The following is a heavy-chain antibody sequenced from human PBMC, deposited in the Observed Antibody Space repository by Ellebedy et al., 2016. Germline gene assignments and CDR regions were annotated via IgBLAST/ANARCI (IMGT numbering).Heavy chain of an antibody. J-gene: IGHJ6*02. Sequence: GESLKISXAASGFTFSSYAMHWVRQAPGKGLEWVAVISYDGSNKYYADSVKGRFTISRDNSKNTLYLQMNSLRAEDTAVYYCARADSSGYYFLYYYYGMDVWGQGTTVTVSS. CDR1: GFTFSSYA. CDR2: ISYDGSNK. D-gene: IGHD3-22*01. V-gene: IGHV3-30-3*01. CDR3: ARADSSGYYFLYYYYGMDV.